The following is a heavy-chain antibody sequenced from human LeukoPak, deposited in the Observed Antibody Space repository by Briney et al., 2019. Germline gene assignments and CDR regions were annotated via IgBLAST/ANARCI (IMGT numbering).Heavy chain of an antibody. CDR1: GGTFSSYA. D-gene: IGHD4-17*01. CDR2: IIPIFGTA. J-gene: IGHJ5*02. Sequence: GASVKVSCKASGGTFSSYAIRWVRQAPGQGLEWMGGIIPIFGTANYAQKFQGRVTITADESTSTAYMELSSLRSEDTAVYYCAREIYGAASWFDPWGQGTLVTVSS. CDR3: AREIYGAASWFDP. V-gene: IGHV1-69*13.